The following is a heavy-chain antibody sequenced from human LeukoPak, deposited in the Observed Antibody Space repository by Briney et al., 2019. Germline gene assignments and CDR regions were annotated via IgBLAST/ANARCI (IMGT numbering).Heavy chain of an antibody. CDR1: GDSVSSTRAA. CDR2: TYYRSKWDN. CDR3: ARDAYYDSSGALDY. D-gene: IGHD3-22*01. J-gene: IGHJ4*02. V-gene: IGHV6-1*01. Sequence: SQTLLLTCVISGDSVSSTRAAWNWIRQSPSRGLEWLGRTYYRSKWDNDYAVSVKSRIAINPDTSKNQFSLHLNSVTPEDTAVYYCARDAYYDSSGALDYWGQGTLVTVSS.